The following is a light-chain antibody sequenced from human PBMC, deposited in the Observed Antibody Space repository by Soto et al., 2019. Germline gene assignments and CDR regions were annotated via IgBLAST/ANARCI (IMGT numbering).Light chain of an antibody. CDR3: GQGLATPLT. J-gene: IGKJ4*01. CDR2: LGS. CDR1: QSVLYNSNNDSY. V-gene: IGKV2-28*01. Sequence: DIVMTQTPDSLAVSLGERATINCRSSQSVLYNSNNDSYLTWYQQKPGQSPQVLIYLGSNWASGVPDRFSGSGSGTDFTLKISRVEAEDVGVYYCGQGLATPLTFGGGTKVDI.